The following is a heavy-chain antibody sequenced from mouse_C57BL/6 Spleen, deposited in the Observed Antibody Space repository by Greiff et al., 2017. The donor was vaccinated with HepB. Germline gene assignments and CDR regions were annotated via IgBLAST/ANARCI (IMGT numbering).Heavy chain of an antibody. CDR2: INPNNGGT. D-gene: IGHD2-4*01. Sequence: EVQLQQSGPELVKPGASVKISCKASGYTFTDYYMNWVKQSHGKSLEWIGDINPNNGGTSYNQKFKGKATLTVDKSSSTAYMELRSLTSEDSAVYYCARRRLYDYDEDYWGQGTTLTVSS. CDR3: ARRRLYDYDEDY. V-gene: IGHV1-26*01. J-gene: IGHJ2*01. CDR1: GYTFTDYY.